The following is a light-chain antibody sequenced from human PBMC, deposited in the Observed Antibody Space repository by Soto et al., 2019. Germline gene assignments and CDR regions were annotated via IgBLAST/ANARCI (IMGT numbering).Light chain of an antibody. V-gene: IGKV1-12*01. CDR1: QGISSW. Sequence: IQMTQSPSSGGAAVLHXSSVTCRASQGISSWLAWYQQKPGKAPKLLIYAASSLQSGVPSRFSGSGSGTDFTLTISSLQPEDFATYYCQQANSFPLTFGGGTKVDTK. CDR3: QQANSFPLT. J-gene: IGKJ4*01. CDR2: AAS.